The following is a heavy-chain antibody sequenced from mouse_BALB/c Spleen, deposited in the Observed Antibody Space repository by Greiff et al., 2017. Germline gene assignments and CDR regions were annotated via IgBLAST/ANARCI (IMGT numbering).Heavy chain of an antibody. V-gene: IGHV1S137*01. CDR3: ARGGQYGNYVGFAY. CDR2: ISTYYGDA. D-gene: IGHD2-10*02. J-gene: IGHJ3*01. Sequence: QVQLKESGAELVRPGVSVKISCKGSGYTFTDYAMHWVKQSHAKSLEWIGVISTYYGDASYNQKFKGKATMTVDKSSSTAYMELARLTSEDSAIYYCARGGQYGNYVGFAYWGQGTLVTVSA. CDR1: GYTFTDYA.